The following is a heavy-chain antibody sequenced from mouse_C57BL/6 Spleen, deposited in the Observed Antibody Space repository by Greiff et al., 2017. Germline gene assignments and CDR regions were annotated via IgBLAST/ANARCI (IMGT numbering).Heavy chain of an antibody. CDR3: ARLYSNDAMDY. CDR2: ISYDGSN. V-gene: IGHV3-6*01. J-gene: IGHJ4*01. D-gene: IGHD2-5*01. Sequence: EVQLQQSGPGLVKPSQSLSLTCSVTGYSITSGYYWNWIRQFPGNKLEWMGYISYDGSNNYNPSLKNRISITRDTSKNQFFLKLNSVTTEDTATYYCARLYSNDAMDYWGQGTSVTVSS. CDR1: GYSITSGYY.